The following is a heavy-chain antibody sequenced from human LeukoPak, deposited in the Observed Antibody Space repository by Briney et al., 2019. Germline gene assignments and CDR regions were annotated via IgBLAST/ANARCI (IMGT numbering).Heavy chain of an antibody. CDR1: GFTFNKYW. CDR3: AGGYYYSGTYYLSFFDY. CDR2: INQDDSQI. V-gene: IGHV3-7*01. D-gene: IGHD3-10*01. J-gene: IGHJ4*02. Sequence: GGSLRLSCAASGFTFNKYWLTWVRQAPGKGLEWVANINQDDSQIYYLESVEGRFTITRDNARNSLHLQMNSLRAEDTAIYYCAGGYYYSGTYYLSFFDYWGQGTLVTVSS.